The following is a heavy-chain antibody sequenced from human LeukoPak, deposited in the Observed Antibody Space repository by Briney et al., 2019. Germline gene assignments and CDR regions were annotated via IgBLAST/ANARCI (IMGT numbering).Heavy chain of an antibody. CDR3: ARPHGAVAGTEDYFDY. CDR1: GGSFSGYY. J-gene: IGHJ4*02. D-gene: IGHD6-19*01. CDR2: INHSGST. V-gene: IGHV4-34*01. Sequence: ASETLSLTCAVYGGSFSGYYWSWIRQPPGKGLEWIGEINHSGSTNYNPSLKSRVTISVDTSKNQFSLKLSSVTAADTAVYYCARPHGAVAGTEDYFDYRGQGTLVTVSS.